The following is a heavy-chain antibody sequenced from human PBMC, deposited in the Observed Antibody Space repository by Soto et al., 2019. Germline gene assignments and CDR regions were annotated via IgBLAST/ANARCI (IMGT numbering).Heavy chain of an antibody. J-gene: IGHJ6*02. CDR1: GGSFSGYY. D-gene: IGHD6-6*01. Sequence: QVQLQQWGAGLLKPSETLSLTCAVYGGSFSGYYWSWIRQPPGKGLEWMGEINHSGSTNYTPSLKRRVTISVDTSKNQFARKLSAVTAADTAVYYCASGVSIAARYYYYGMDVWGQGTTVTVSS. CDR3: ASGVSIAARYYYYGMDV. CDR2: INHSGST. V-gene: IGHV4-34*01.